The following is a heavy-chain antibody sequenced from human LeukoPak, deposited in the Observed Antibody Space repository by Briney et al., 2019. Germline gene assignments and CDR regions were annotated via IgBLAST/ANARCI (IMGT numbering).Heavy chain of an antibody. D-gene: IGHD2-2*01. J-gene: IGHJ4*02. Sequence: GGSLRLSCAASGFTFSSYSMNWVRQAPGKGLEWVSSISSSSYIYYADSVKGRFTISRDNAKNSLYLQMNSLRAEDTAVYYCARDRDGDIVVVPAAMTFDYWGQGTLVTVSS. CDR1: GFTFSSYS. V-gene: IGHV3-21*01. CDR2: ISSSSYI. CDR3: ARDRDGDIVVVPAAMTFDY.